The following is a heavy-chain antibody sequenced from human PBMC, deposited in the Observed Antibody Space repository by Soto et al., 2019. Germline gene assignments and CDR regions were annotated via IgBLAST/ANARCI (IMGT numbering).Heavy chain of an antibody. Sequence: RASVKVSCKASGGTFSSYAISWVRQAPGQGLEWMGGIIPIFGTANYAQKFQGRVTITADESTSTAYMELSSLRSEDTAVYYCARDGSGIAVAGTPPADFDYWGQGTLVTVSS. J-gene: IGHJ4*02. V-gene: IGHV1-69*13. CDR1: GGTFSSYA. CDR2: IIPIFGTA. D-gene: IGHD6-19*01. CDR3: ARDGSGIAVAGTPPADFDY.